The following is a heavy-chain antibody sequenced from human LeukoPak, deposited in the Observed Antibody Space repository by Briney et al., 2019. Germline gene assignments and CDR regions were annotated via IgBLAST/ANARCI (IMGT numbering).Heavy chain of an antibody. CDR1: GYTLTELS. V-gene: IGHV1-24*01. Sequence: ASVKVSCKVSGYTLTELSMHWVRQAPGKGLEWMGGFDPEDGETIYAQKFQGRVTMTEDTSTDTAYMELSSLRAEDTAVYYCAKRWIVGAASYFDYWGQGTLVTVSS. CDR2: FDPEDGET. J-gene: IGHJ4*02. D-gene: IGHD1-26*01. CDR3: AKRWIVGAASYFDY.